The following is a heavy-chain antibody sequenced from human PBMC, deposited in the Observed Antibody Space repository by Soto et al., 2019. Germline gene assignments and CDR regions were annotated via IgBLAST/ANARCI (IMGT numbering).Heavy chain of an antibody. CDR3: AREVVTETTLGYFDY. D-gene: IGHD2-21*02. J-gene: IGHJ4*02. CDR2: IIPFFGTP. CDR1: GGTFSNDA. Sequence: QVHLVQSAAEVKKSGSSVRVSCTASGGTFSNDAISWVRQAPGQGLEWLGRIIPFFGTPDYSQSFQGRLTITADEPTGTAYMDLRSLRSDDTAVYYCAREVVTETTLGYFDYWGQGTLVTVSS. V-gene: IGHV1-69*01.